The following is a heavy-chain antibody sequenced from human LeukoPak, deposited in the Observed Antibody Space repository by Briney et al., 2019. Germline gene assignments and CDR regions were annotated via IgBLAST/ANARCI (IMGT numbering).Heavy chain of an antibody. V-gene: IGHV3-74*01. D-gene: IGHD2/OR15-2a*01. J-gene: IGHJ4*02. Sequence: GGSLRLSCAGSGFTFSSYWIHWVRQAPGEGLVWVSRINPDGSSTTYADSLKGRFTISRDNAENTLYLQMNSLRVEDSAVYYCARAGYYRFDYWGQGTLVTVSS. CDR2: INPDGSST. CDR3: ARAGYYRFDY. CDR1: GFTFSSYW.